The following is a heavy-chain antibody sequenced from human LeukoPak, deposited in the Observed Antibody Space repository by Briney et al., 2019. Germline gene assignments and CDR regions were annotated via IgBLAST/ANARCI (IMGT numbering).Heavy chain of an antibody. V-gene: IGHV3-66*01. CDR2: IYSDGST. Sequence: GGSLRLSCAASGFTFSSYSMNWVRQAPGKGLECVSVIYSDGSTYYADSVKGRFTISRDNSKNTLYLQMNSLRAEDTAVYYCAKGGRDTMVRGVIGYMDVWGKGTTVTISS. CDR1: GFTFSSYS. J-gene: IGHJ6*03. D-gene: IGHD3-10*01. CDR3: AKGGRDTMVRGVIGYMDV.